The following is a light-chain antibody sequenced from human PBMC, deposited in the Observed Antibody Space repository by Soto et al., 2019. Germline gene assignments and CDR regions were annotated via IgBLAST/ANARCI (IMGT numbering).Light chain of an antibody. Sequence: SVLTQPPSVSAAPGQKVTISCSGSSSTIGGNSVSWYQPLPGTAPKLLIYDDNKRPSGIPGRCSGSKSGTSATLAITGFQTGDEADYYCGSWDSSLSAYVFCTGTKVTVL. CDR3: GSWDSSLSAYV. V-gene: IGLV1-51*01. CDR2: DDN. CDR1: SSTIGGNS. J-gene: IGLJ1*01.